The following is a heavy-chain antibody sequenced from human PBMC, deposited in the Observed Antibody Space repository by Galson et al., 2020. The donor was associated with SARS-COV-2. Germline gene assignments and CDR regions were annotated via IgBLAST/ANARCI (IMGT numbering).Heavy chain of an antibody. Sequence: GESLKISCAASGFTFSSYGMHWVRQAPGKGLEWVAVIWYDGSNKYYADSVKGRFTISRDNSKNTLYLQMNSLRAEDTAVYYCAKDPFRVAGLYTYYDFWSGYGMDVWGQGTTVTVSS. V-gene: IGHV3-33*06. CDR3: AKDPFRVAGLYTYYDFWSGYGMDV. J-gene: IGHJ6*02. CDR1: GFTFSSYG. D-gene: IGHD3-3*01. CDR2: IWYDGSNK.